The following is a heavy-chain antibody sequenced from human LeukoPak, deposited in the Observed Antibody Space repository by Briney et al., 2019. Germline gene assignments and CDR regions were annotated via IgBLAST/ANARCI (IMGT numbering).Heavy chain of an antibody. D-gene: IGHD7-27*01. J-gene: IGHJ4*02. CDR3: AREGELGMLDY. CDR1: GFTFSSYA. V-gene: IGHV3-30-3*01. CDR2: ISYDGSNK. Sequence: GGSLRPSCAASGFTFSSYAMHWVRQAPGKGLEWVAVISYDGSNKYYADSVKGRFTISRDNSKNTLYLQMNSLRAEDTAVYYCAREGELGMLDYWGQGTLVTVSS.